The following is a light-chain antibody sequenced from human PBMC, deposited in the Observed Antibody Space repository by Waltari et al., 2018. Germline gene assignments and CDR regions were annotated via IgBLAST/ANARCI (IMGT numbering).Light chain of an antibody. CDR3: ATWDDSLNAVI. Sequence: QSVLTQPPSPSGTPGQRVTISCSGSRSNTGSNTAHWYQQFPGTAPKLLIYNNNQRPSGVPDRFSGSKSGTSASLAISGLQSEDEADYYCATWDDSLNAVIFGGGTKLTVL. J-gene: IGLJ2*01. CDR2: NNN. V-gene: IGLV1-44*01. CDR1: RSNTGSNT.